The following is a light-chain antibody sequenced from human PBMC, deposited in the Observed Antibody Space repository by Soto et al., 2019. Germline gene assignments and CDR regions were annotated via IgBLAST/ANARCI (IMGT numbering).Light chain of an antibody. CDR2: EVS. CDR3: SSFSSDSTPLV. V-gene: IGLV2-8*01. J-gene: IGLJ2*01. CDR1: SNDVGRYGY. Sequence: QSVLTQPPSASGSPGQSVTIPCTGTSNDVGRYGYVSWYQQHPGKAPKLILYEVSKRPSGVPDRFSGSRSGNTASLTVSGLQADDEADYFCSSFSSDSTPLVFGGGTKLTV.